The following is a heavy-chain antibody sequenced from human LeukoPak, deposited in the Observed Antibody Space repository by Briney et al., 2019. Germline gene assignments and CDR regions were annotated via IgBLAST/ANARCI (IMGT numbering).Heavy chain of an antibody. D-gene: IGHD2-2*02. CDR2: IYHSGST. V-gene: IGHV4-4*02. J-gene: IGHJ4*02. CDR1: GGSISSTNW. Sequence: PSETLSLTCTVSGGSISSTNWWSWVRQPPGKGLEWIGEIYHSGSTNYNPSLKSRVTISLGKSKNQFSLKLSSVTAADTAVYYCARAGDCSSISCYKGLDLDYWGQGILVTVSS. CDR3: ARAGDCSSISCYKGLDLDY.